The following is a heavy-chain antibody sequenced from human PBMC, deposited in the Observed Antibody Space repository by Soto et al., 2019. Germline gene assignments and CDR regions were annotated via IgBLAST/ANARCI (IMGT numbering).Heavy chain of an antibody. CDR3: ARVLWFGELNWFDP. CDR2: IYSGGST. CDR1: GFTFSSYC. Sequence: GGSLRLSCAASGFTFSSYCRHWVRQAPGKGLEWVSVIYSGGSTYYADSVKGRFTISRHNSKNTLYLQMNSLRAEDTAVYYCARVLWFGELNWFDPWGQGTLVTVSS. J-gene: IGHJ5*02. D-gene: IGHD3-10*01. V-gene: IGHV3-53*04.